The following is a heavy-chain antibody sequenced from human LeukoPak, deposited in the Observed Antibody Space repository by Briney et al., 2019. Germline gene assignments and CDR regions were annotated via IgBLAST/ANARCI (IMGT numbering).Heavy chain of an antibody. CDR2: IYYSGST. Sequence: PSETLSLTCTVSGGSIISYYWSWIRQPPGKGLEWIGYIYYSGSTNYNPSLKSRVTVSVDTSKNQFSLKLSSVTAADTAVYYCARVDVVVVPAAIGEGGYYYYYYMDVWGKGTTVTISS. CDR3: ARVDVVVVPAAIGEGGYYYYYYMDV. J-gene: IGHJ6*03. D-gene: IGHD2-2*01. CDR1: GGSIISYY. V-gene: IGHV4-59*12.